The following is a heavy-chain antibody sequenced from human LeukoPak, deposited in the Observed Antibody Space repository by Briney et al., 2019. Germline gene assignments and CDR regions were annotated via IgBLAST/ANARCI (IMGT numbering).Heavy chain of an antibody. Sequence: KPSETLSLTCTVSGGSIGTYYWSWIRQPPGKGLEWIGYIYYSGSTNYNPSLKSRVTISVDTSKNQFSLKLSSVTAADTAVYYCARSVDSSSWYDNYYGMDVWGQGTTVTVSS. J-gene: IGHJ6*02. D-gene: IGHD6-13*01. CDR2: IYYSGST. V-gene: IGHV4-59*01. CDR3: ARSVDSSSWYDNYYGMDV. CDR1: GGSIGTYY.